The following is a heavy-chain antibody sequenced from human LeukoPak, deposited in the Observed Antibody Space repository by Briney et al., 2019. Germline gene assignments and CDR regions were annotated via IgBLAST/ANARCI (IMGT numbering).Heavy chain of an antibody. CDR3: AGHTYTGLGDY. V-gene: IGHV4-59*01. Sequence: SETLSLTCTVSGGSISSYYWSWIRQPPGKGLEWIGYIYYSGSTNYNPSLKSRVTISVDTSKNQFSLKLSSVTAADTAVYYCAGHTYTGLGDYWGQGTLVTVSS. J-gene: IGHJ4*02. CDR1: GGSISSYY. D-gene: IGHD6-19*01. CDR2: IYYSGST.